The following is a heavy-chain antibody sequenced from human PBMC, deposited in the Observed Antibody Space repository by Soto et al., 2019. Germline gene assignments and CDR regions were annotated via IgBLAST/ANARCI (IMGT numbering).Heavy chain of an antibody. V-gene: IGHV4-39*01. Sequence: QLQLQESGPGLVKPSETLSLTCTVSGGSISSSSYYWGWIRQPPGKGLEWIGSIYYSGSTYYNPSLKSRVTISVDTSKNQFSLRLGSVTAADTAVYYCARPAVPAAVIYYFDYWGQGTLVTVSS. CDR1: GGSISSSSYY. J-gene: IGHJ4*02. CDR2: IYYSGST. D-gene: IGHD2-2*01. CDR3: ARPAVPAAVIYYFDY.